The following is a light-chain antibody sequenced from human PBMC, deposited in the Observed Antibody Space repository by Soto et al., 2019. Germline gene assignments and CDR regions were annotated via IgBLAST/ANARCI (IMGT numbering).Light chain of an antibody. CDR1: QGISFD. Sequence: IQMTQSPSSLSTSVGDRVTITCRASQGISFDVAWYQQKPGKAPKLLIYAASSLQSGVPSRFSGSGGGSWTEFSLTISALQPEDFATYYCLQLNRYPLTFGGGTKVDI. CDR3: LQLNRYPLT. V-gene: IGKV1-17*01. CDR2: AAS. J-gene: IGKJ4*01.